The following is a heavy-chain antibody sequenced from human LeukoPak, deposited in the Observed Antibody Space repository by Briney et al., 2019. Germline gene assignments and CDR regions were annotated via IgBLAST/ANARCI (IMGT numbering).Heavy chain of an antibody. D-gene: IGHD3-22*01. V-gene: IGHV3-21*01. CDR2: ISSSSSYI. CDR1: GFTFSSYS. Sequence: GGSLRFSCAASGFTFSSYSMNWVRQAPGKGLEWVSSISSSSSYIYYADSVKGRFTISRDNAKNSLYLQMNSLRAEDTAVYYCARDYTETYYYDSSGSIWGQGTLVTVSS. J-gene: IGHJ4*02. CDR3: ARDYTETYYYDSSGSI.